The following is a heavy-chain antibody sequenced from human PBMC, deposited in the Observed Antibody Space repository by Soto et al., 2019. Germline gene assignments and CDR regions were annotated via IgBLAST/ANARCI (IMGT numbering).Heavy chain of an antibody. CDR2: IIPITETP. V-gene: IGHV1-69*06. CDR1: GGTFSSHA. J-gene: IGHJ5*02. Sequence: QVQLVQSGAEVKKPGSSVKVSCKVSGGTFSSHAINWLRQAPGQGFEWMGVIIPITETPNNAEKFQGRVKITAEKSTTPVYMELSSLTFDDTAVYFCARGNKGPGHYGPGSQGWYGPWGQGTLVTVSS. CDR3: ARGNKGPGHYGPGSQGWYGP. D-gene: IGHD3-10*01.